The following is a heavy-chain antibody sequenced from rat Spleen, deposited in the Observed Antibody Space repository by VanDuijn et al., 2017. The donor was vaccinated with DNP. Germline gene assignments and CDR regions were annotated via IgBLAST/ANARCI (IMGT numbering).Heavy chain of an antibody. D-gene: IGHD1-4*01. CDR3: ARHVLPLRVWDY. J-gene: IGHJ2*01. CDR2: ISSDGGST. V-gene: IGHV5-22*01. CDR1: GFTFSDYY. Sequence: EVQLVESGGGLLQPGRSLKLSCAASGFTFSDYYMAWVRQAPTKGLEWVAYISSDGGSTYYGDSVKGRFTISRDTAKSTLYLQMNSLRSEDMATYYCARHVLPLRVWDYWGQGVMVTVSS.